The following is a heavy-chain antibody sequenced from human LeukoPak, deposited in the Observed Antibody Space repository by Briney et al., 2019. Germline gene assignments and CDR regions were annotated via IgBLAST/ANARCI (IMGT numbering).Heavy chain of an antibody. J-gene: IGHJ5*02. CDR1: GYTFTSYD. CDR2: INPNSGGT. CDR3: ARDRYCSSTSCYYWFDP. V-gene: IGHV1-2*02. D-gene: IGHD2-2*01. Sequence: ASVKVSCTASGYTFTSYDINWVRQATGQGLEWMGWINPNSGGTNYAQKFQGRVTMTRDTSISTAYMELSRLRSDDTAVYYCARDRYCSSTSCYYWFDPWGQGTLVTVSS.